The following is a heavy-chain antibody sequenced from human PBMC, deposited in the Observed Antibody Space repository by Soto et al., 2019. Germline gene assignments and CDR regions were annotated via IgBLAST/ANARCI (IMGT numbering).Heavy chain of an antibody. CDR1: GFTFTNHA. CDR2: VSYDGGNK. Sequence: QVHLVESGGGVVQPGRSLRLSCAASGFTFTNHAFHWVRQAPGKGLEWVAIVSYDGGNKYYADSVKGRFTISRDNSKNTVYLEMNSLRPEDTAVYYCARGIQLWLRLFDCWGQGTLDTVSS. CDR3: ARGIQLWLRLFDC. V-gene: IGHV3-30-3*01. J-gene: IGHJ4*02. D-gene: IGHD5-18*01.